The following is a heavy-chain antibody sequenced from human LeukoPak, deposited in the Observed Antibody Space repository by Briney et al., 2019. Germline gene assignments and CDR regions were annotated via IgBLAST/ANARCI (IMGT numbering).Heavy chain of an antibody. CDR3: AKPLRNSSSGYYYYYMDV. Sequence: GGSLRLSCAASGFTFSSYAMSWVRQAPGKGLEWVSAISGSGGSTYYADSVKGRFTISRDNSKNTLYLQMNSLRAEDTAVYYCAKPLRNSSSGYYYYYMDVWGKGTTVTVSS. V-gene: IGHV3-23*01. D-gene: IGHD6-6*01. J-gene: IGHJ6*03. CDR2: ISGSGGST. CDR1: GFTFSSYA.